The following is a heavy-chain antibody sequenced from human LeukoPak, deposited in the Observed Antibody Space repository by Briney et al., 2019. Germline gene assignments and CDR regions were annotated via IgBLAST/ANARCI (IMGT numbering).Heavy chain of an antibody. V-gene: IGHV4-39*01. CDR2: MYHSGST. D-gene: IGHD4-17*01. J-gene: IGHJ4*02. CDR1: VGSISSSSYY. CDR3: ARHEDTVTTFDY. Sequence: PSETLSLTCTVSVGSISSSSYYCGSVRQPPGKWLKWIGSMYHSGSTYYNPSLKSRVTISVDTSKNQFSLKLSSVTAADTAVYYCARHEDTVTTFDYWGPGTLVSASS.